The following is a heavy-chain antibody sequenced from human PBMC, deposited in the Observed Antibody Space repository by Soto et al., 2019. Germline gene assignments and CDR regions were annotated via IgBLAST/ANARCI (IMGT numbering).Heavy chain of an antibody. Sequence: ASAKVSCKASGYTFTSYGISWVRQAPGQGLEWMGWISAYNGNTNYAQKLQGRVTMTTDTSTSTAYMELRSLRSDDTAVYYCARGGYYDSSGSRNYHYYGMNVWGQGTTVTVSS. D-gene: IGHD3-22*01. CDR3: ARGGYYDSSGSRNYHYYGMNV. J-gene: IGHJ6*02. V-gene: IGHV1-18*01. CDR2: ISAYNGNT. CDR1: GYTFTSYG.